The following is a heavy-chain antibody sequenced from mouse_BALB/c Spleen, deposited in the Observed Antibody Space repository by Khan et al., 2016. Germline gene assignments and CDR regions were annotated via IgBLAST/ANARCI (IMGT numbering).Heavy chain of an antibody. Sequence: VQLKESGGDLVQPGGSLKLSCAASGFTFSSYGMSWVRQPPDKRLELVATINNNGGNTYYPDNMKGRFTMSRDNAKNTLYLQVNSLKSEDTAMYYCTRISNYGSPYFDFWGQGTTLTVSS. CDR3: TRISNYGSPYFDF. V-gene: IGHV5-6-3*01. D-gene: IGHD1-1*01. CDR2: INNNGGNT. J-gene: IGHJ2*01. CDR1: GFTFSSYG.